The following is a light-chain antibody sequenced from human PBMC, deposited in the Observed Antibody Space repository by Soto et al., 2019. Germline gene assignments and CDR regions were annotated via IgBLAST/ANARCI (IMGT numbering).Light chain of an antibody. J-gene: IGLJ2*01. CDR2: EGS. Sequence: QSALTQPASVSGSPGQSITISCTGTSSDVGSYNLVSWYQQHPGKAPKLMIYEGSKRPSGVSNRFSGSKSGNTASLTIAGLQTEDEADYYCLSYTRNTTLLFGGGTKLTVL. CDR3: LSYTRNTTLL. CDR1: SSDVGSYNL. V-gene: IGLV2-14*02.